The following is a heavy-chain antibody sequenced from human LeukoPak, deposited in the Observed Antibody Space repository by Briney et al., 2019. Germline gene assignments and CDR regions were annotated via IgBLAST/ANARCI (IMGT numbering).Heavy chain of an antibody. D-gene: IGHD4-17*01. Sequence: KPSETLSLTCTVSGGSISSSSYYWGWIRQPPGKGLEWIGSIYYNGSTYYNPSLKSRVTISVDTSKNQFSLKLSSVTAADTAVYYCASLSWTTVTTGGAYYFDYWGQGTLVTVSS. CDR3: ASLSWTTVTTGGAYYFDY. J-gene: IGHJ4*02. CDR2: IYYNGST. V-gene: IGHV4-39*01. CDR1: GGSISSSSYY.